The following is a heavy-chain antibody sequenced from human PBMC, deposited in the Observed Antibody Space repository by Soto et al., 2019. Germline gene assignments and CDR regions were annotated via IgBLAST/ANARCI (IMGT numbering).Heavy chain of an antibody. J-gene: IGHJ5*02. CDR3: AREDYCGGDCPP. CDR2: IYYSGST. D-gene: IGHD2-21*02. CDR1: GGSISSGDDY. Sequence: NPSETLSLTCTVSGGSISSGDDYWSWIRQPPGKGLEWIGYIYYSGSTYYNPSLKSRVTISVDTSKNQFSLKLSSVTAADTAVYYCAREDYCGGDCPPWGQGTLVTVSS. V-gene: IGHV4-30-4*01.